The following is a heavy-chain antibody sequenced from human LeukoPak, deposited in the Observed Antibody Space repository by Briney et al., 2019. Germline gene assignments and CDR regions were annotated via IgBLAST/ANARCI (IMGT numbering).Heavy chain of an antibody. V-gene: IGHV1-8*01. Sequence: GASVTVSCKASGSTFTIYDIMWGRQAPGPGHGWMGWMNSNSGNTGYAQKFQGRGTVTRDASINTAYMELHSLGSEDTAVYFCARGGGGTVVRGYLDYWGQGTLVSVSS. CDR2: MNSNSGNT. D-gene: IGHD3-10*01. CDR1: GSTFTIYD. J-gene: IGHJ4*02. CDR3: ARGGGGTVVRGYLDY.